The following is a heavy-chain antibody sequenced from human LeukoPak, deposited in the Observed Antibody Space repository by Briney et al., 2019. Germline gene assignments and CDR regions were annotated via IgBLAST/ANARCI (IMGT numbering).Heavy chain of an antibody. CDR2: ISAYNGYT. J-gene: IGHJ4*02. CDR3: ARVGGGSYYFYFDY. V-gene: IGHV1-18*04. Sequence: ASVKVSCKASGYTFTSYYMHWVRQAPGQGLEWMGWISAYNGYTNYAQKLQGRLTMTTDTSTSTAYMELRSLRSDDTAVYYCARVGGGSYYFYFDYWGQGTLVTVSS. CDR1: GYTFTSYY. D-gene: IGHD1-26*01.